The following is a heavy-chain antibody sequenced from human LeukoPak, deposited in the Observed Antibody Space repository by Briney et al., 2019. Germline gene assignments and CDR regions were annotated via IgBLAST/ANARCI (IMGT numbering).Heavy chain of an antibody. V-gene: IGHV3-23*01. Sequence: GGSLRLSCAASGFIFNNYAMSWVRQAPGKGLEWVSTISGSGGSTYYADSVKGRFTISRDNAKNSLFLQMNSLRAEDTAVYFCARWGAGDSFDIWGQGTMVTVSS. CDR3: ARWGAGDSFDI. CDR2: ISGSGGST. CDR1: GFIFNNYA. J-gene: IGHJ3*02. D-gene: IGHD2-21*01.